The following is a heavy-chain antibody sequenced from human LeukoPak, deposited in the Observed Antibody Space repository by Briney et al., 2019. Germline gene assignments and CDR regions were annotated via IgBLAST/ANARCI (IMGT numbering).Heavy chain of an antibody. CDR2: ISGSSSYI. D-gene: IGHD2-15*01. CDR3: ARDLAPYCSGGRCSTFDY. V-gene: IGHV3-21*01. CDR1: GFTFSSSA. Sequence: PGGSLRLSCAASGFTFSSSAMSWVRQAPGKGLEWVSNISGSSSYIYYADSVKGRFTISRDNAKNSLYLQMNSLRGEDTALYYCARDLAPYCSGGRCSTFDYWGQGTLVTASS. J-gene: IGHJ4*02.